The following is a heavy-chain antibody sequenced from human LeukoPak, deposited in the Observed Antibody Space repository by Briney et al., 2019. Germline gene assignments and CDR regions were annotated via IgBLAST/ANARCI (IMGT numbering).Heavy chain of an antibody. V-gene: IGHV4-59*10. CDR1: ASCISSYS. CDR2: ISTSRSS. CDR3: AGGTGELSE. D-gene: IGHD1-7*01. Sequence: KPSETLSLTCAVAASCISSYSSASIHKTSRKELEWIGRISTSRSSHSDPSRESRVTISADKSKNQVSLKLSSVTAADTAVYYCAGGTGELSEWGQGALVTLPT. J-gene: IGHJ4*02.